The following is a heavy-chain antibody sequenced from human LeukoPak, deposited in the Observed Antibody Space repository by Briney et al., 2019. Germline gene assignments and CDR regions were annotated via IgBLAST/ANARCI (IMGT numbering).Heavy chain of an antibody. Sequence: GGSLRLSCAASGFTFSSYGMHWVRQAPGKGLEWVANIKQDGSEKYYVDSVKGRFTISRDNAKNSLYLQMNSLRAEDTAVYYCAREPPTTWGQGTLVTVSS. D-gene: IGHD1-26*01. CDR3: AREPPTT. CDR1: GFTFSSYG. J-gene: IGHJ5*02. V-gene: IGHV3-7*01. CDR2: IKQDGSEK.